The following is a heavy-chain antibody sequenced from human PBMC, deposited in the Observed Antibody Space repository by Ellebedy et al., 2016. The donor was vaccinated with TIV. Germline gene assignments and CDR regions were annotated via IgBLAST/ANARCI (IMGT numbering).Heavy chain of an antibody. V-gene: IGHV4-61*01. J-gene: IGHJ5*02. CDR3: ARDTTDYYYGSGSYYKWFDP. D-gene: IGHD3-10*01. Sequence: MPGGSLRLSCTVSGGSISSSSYYWTWIRQHPGEGLEWIGYIYYSGSTNYSPSLKSRVTISVDTSKNQFSLKLSSVTAADTAVYYCARDTTDYYYGSGSYYKWFDPWGQGTLVTVSS. CDR1: GGSISSSSYY. CDR2: IYYSGST.